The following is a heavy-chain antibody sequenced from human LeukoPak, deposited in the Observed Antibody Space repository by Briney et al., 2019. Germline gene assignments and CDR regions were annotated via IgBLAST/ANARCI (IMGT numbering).Heavy chain of an antibody. CDR2: IHHSGST. D-gene: IGHD3-22*01. J-gene: IGHJ4*02. CDR3: AREDYYDSSGYYS. Sequence: SETLSLTCTVSGYSISSGYYWGWIRQPPGKGLEWIGSIHHSGSTYYNPSLKSRVTISVDTSKNQFSLKLSSVTAADTAVYYCAREDYYDSSGYYSWGQGTLVTVSS. CDR1: GYSISSGYY. V-gene: IGHV4-38-2*02.